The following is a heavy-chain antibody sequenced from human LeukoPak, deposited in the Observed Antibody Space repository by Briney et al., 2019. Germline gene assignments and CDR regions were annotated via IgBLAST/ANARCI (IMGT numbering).Heavy chain of an antibody. J-gene: IGHJ4*02. V-gene: IGHV3-7*01. CDR1: GFPFSSYW. Sequence: GGSLRLSCAASGFPFSSYWMGWVRQAPGKGLESVASIRQDGDETYYVDALKGRFTISRDNAKNSLYLQMNSLRAEDTGVYYCAREVNRGTRSFDYWGQGTLVTVSS. CDR2: IRQDGDET. CDR3: AREVNRGTRSFDY. D-gene: IGHD1-26*01.